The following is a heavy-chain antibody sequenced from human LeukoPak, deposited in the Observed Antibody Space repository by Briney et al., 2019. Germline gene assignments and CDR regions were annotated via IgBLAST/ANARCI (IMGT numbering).Heavy chain of an antibody. Sequence: GESLKISCKVSGHSFATNWIGWVRQIPGKGLEWMGIIYPGDSDTRYSPSFQGQVTFSVDKSISTAYLQWSSLKASDTAIYYCALSLGSSGFDPWGQGTLVTVSS. V-gene: IGHV5-51*01. D-gene: IGHD3-10*01. CDR3: ALSLGSSGFDP. CDR1: GHSFATNW. CDR2: IYPGDSDT. J-gene: IGHJ5*02.